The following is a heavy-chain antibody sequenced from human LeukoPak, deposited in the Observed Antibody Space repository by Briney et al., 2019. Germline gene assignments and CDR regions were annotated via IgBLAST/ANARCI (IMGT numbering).Heavy chain of an antibody. Sequence: SETLSLTCSVSGASISSGSNYWGWIRQPPGKTLEWIGSIYSSGSTYYNSSLQSRVIIIIDTSKNQFSLKLSSVTAADTAVYYCARLRSGYIYYFDYWGQGTLVTVSS. CDR2: IYSSGST. J-gene: IGHJ4*02. V-gene: IGHV4-39*07. CDR1: GASISSGSNY. D-gene: IGHD3-3*01. CDR3: ARLRSGYIYYFDY.